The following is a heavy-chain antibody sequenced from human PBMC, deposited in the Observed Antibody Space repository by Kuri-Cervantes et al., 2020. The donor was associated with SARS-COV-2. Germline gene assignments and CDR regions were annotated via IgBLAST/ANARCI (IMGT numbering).Heavy chain of an antibody. Sequence: GGSLRLSCAASGFTFSSYCMSWVRQAPGKGLEWVSNIKQDGSEKYYVDSVKGRFTISRDNAKNSLYLQMNSLRAEDTAVYYCASDREYYEFRSGDLLDYYYYMDVWGKGTTVTVSS. J-gene: IGHJ6*03. CDR2: IKQDGSEK. CDR1: GFTFSSYC. CDR3: ASDREYYEFRSGDLLDYYYYMDV. D-gene: IGHD3-3*01. V-gene: IGHV3-7*03.